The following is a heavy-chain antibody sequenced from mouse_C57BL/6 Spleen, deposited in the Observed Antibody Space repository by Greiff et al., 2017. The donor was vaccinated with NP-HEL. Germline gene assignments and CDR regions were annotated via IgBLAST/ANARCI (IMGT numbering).Heavy chain of an antibody. CDR1: GFTFSNYW. Sequence: EVKLVESGGGLVQPGGSMKLSCVASGFTFSNYWMNWVRQSPEKGLEWVAQIRLKSDNYATHYAESVKGRFTISRDDSKSSVYLQMNNLRAEDTGIYYCKDSSWCAYWGQGTLVTVSA. CDR3: KDSSWCAY. CDR2: IRLKSDNYAT. J-gene: IGHJ3*01. V-gene: IGHV6-3*01. D-gene: IGHD3-1*01.